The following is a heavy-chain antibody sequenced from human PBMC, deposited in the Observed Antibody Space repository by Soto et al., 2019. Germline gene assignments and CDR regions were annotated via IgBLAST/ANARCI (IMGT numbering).Heavy chain of an antibody. CDR1: GFTFSDYY. CDR2: ISSSGSTI. J-gene: IGHJ5*02. V-gene: IGHV3-11*01. D-gene: IGHD5-12*01. Sequence: GGSLRLSCAASGFTFSDYYMSWIRQAPGKGLEWVSYISSSGSTIYYADSVKGRFTISRDNAKNSLYLQMNSLRAEDTAVYYCARVGGDGYNWGDPKWFDPWGQGTLVTVSS. CDR3: ARVGGDGYNWGDPKWFDP.